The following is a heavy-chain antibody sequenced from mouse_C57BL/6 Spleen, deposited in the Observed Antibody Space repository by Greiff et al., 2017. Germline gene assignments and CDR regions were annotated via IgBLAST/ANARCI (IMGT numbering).Heavy chain of an antibody. V-gene: IGHV1-26*01. Sequence: VQLQQSGPELVKPGASVKISCKASGYTFTDYYMNWVKQSHGKSLEWIGDINPNNGGTSYNQKFKGKATLTVDKSSSTAYMELRSLTSEDSAVYYCASGYSNYVYWGQGTTLTVSS. J-gene: IGHJ2*01. CDR3: ASGYSNYVY. D-gene: IGHD2-5*01. CDR1: GYTFTDYY. CDR2: INPNNGGT.